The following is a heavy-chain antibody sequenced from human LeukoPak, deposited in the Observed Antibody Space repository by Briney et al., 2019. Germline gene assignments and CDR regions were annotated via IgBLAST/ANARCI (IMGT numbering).Heavy chain of an antibody. CDR3: ARVPYYYDSSGYFDAFDI. CDR1: GGSISSGDYY. J-gene: IGHJ3*02. Sequence: PSETLSLTCTVSGGSISSGDYYWSWIRQPPGKGLEWIGYIYYSGSTYCNPSLKSRVTISVDTSKNQFSLKLSSVTAADTAVYYCARVPYYYDSSGYFDAFDIWGQGTMVTVSS. D-gene: IGHD3-22*01. V-gene: IGHV4-30-4*01. CDR2: IYYSGST.